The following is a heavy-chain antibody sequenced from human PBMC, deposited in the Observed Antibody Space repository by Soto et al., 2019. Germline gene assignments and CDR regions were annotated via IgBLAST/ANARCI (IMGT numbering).Heavy chain of an antibody. CDR1: GYTFNTYG. V-gene: IGHV1-18*01. CDR2: ISAYDGKT. Sequence: ASVKVSCKTSGYTFNTYGINWVRQAPGQGLELMGWISAYDGKTTYAEKFQGRVTLTTDTSTSTAYMELRSLRSDDTAIYYCARDPHEFWPSYWFDPLGQGTPVTVSS. D-gene: IGHD3-3*01. J-gene: IGHJ5*02. CDR3: ARDPHEFWPSYWFDP.